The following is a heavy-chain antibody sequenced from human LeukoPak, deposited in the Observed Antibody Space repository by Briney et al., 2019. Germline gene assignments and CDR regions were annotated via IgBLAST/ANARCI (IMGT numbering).Heavy chain of an antibody. J-gene: IGHJ3*02. V-gene: IGHV4-59*01. CDR2: LLFRGTA. Sequence: SETLSLTCNVSGASISDYYWSWVRQSPEKGLEWIASLLFRGTAHYNPSLRSRVTISVDTSKNQFSLKLSSVTAADTAVYYCARVRGSSWFDAFDIWGQGTMVTVSS. D-gene: IGHD6-13*01. CDR3: ARVRGSSWFDAFDI. CDR1: GASISDYY.